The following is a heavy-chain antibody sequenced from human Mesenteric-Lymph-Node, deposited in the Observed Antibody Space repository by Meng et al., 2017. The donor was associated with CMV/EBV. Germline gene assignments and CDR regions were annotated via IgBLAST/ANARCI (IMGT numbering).Heavy chain of an antibody. V-gene: IGHV1-2*06. CDR2: INPNSGVS. D-gene: IGHD2/OR15-2a*01. Sequence: VQLVQSRHEVETPGASGMVACKASGYTFTDFYIRWVRQAPGQGLELMGRINPNSGVSNSAQNFQGRVTMTRDTSISTAYMELGRLTSDDTAVYYCARDNVNPEGFDPWGQGTLVTVSS. CDR1: GYTFTDFY. CDR3: ARDNVNPEGFDP. J-gene: IGHJ5*02.